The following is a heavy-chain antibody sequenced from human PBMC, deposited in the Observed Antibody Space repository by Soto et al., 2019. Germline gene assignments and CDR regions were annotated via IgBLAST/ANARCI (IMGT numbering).Heavy chain of an antibody. J-gene: IGHJ6*02. CDR3: ARRQKGLRRKSGTDV. V-gene: IGHV4-34*01. Sequence: SETLSLTCAVYGGSFSVYYWSLIRQPPGKGLEWIGEINHSGSTNYNPSLKSRVTMSVDTSKNQFSLKLSSVTAADTAVSSCARRQKGLRRKSGTDVWGQGTTVTVSS. CDR1: GGSFSVYY. CDR2: INHSGST.